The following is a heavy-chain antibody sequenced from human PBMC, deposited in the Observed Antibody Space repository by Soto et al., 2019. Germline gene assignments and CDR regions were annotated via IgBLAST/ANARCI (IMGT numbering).Heavy chain of an antibody. CDR3: ARRNYGSFDY. Sequence: ESRGGVVQPGRSLRLSCAASGFTFSSYGMHWVRQAPGKGLEWVAVISYDGSNKYYADSVKGRFTISRDNSKNTLYLQMNSLRAEDTAVYYCARRNYGSFDYWGQGTLVTVSS. J-gene: IGHJ4*02. V-gene: IGHV3-30*03. D-gene: IGHD1-7*01. CDR2: ISYDGSNK. CDR1: GFTFSSYG.